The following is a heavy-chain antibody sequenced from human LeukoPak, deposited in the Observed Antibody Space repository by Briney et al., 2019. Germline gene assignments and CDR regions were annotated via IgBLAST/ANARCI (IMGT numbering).Heavy chain of an antibody. V-gene: IGHV4-39*07. CDR2: IYYSGST. D-gene: IGHD3-10*01. J-gene: IGHJ6*03. CDR3: ARDGDLGGSGSYYSYYYYMDV. Sequence: SETLSLTCTVSGGSISSSSYYWGWIRQPPGKGLEWIGSIYYSGSTYYNPSLKSRVTISVDTSKNQFSLKLSSVTAADTAVYYCARDGDLGGSGSYYSYYYYMDVWGKGTTVTVSS. CDR1: GGSISSSSYY.